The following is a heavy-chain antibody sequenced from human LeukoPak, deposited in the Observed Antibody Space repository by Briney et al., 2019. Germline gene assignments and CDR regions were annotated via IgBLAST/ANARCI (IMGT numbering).Heavy chain of an antibody. CDR2: IIPIFGTA. D-gene: IGHD2-15*01. J-gene: IGHJ5*02. Sequence: GASVKVSCKASGGTFSSYAISWVRQAPGQGLEWMGGIIPIFGTANYAQKFQGRVTITADKSTSTAYMELSSLRSDDTAVYYCARVDYCSGGSCYSANWFDPWGQGTLVTVSS. CDR3: ARVDYCSGGSCYSANWFDP. V-gene: IGHV1-69*06. CDR1: GGTFSSYA.